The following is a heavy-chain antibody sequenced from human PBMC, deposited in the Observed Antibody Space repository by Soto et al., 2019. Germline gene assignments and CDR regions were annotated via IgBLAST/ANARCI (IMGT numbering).Heavy chain of an antibody. D-gene: IGHD3-22*01. CDR1: GFTFSSYG. Sequence: GGSLRLSCAASGFTFSSYGMHWVRQAPGKGLEWVAVIWYDGSNKYYADSVKGRFTISRDNSKNTLYLQMNSLRAEDTAVYYCARASPSSGYYWGGDFDYWGQGTLVTVSS. CDR3: ARASPSSGYYWGGDFDY. V-gene: IGHV3-33*01. J-gene: IGHJ4*02. CDR2: IWYDGSNK.